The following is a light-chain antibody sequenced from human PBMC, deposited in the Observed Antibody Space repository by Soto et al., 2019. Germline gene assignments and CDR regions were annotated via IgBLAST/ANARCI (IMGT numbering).Light chain of an antibody. CDR1: SSDVGGYNY. CDR2: DVS. J-gene: IGLJ2*01. CDR3: SSYTTSSTL. Sequence: QSALTQPASMSGSPGQSITISCTGTSSDVGGYNYVSWYQQYPGKVPKLIIYDVSSRPSGVSNRFSGSKSGNTASLTISGLQAEDEADSYCSSYTTSSTLFGGGTKLTVL. V-gene: IGLV2-14*01.